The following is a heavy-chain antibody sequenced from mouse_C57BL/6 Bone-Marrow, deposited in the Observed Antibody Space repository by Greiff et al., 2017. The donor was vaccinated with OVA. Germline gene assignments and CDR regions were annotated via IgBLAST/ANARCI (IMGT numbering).Heavy chain of an antibody. Sequence: QVQLQQPGAELVKPGASVKVSCKASGYTFTSYWMHWVKQRPGQGLEWIGRLHPSASDTNYTPKFTGKATFTVEKYTSTAYMQLSGLAAEDSAVYYWAIRGSIIVDYWGQGTTLTVSS. CDR2: LHPSASDT. CDR3: AIRGSIIVDY. J-gene: IGHJ2*01. V-gene: IGHV1-74*01. D-gene: IGHD2-10*02. CDR1: GYTFTSYW.